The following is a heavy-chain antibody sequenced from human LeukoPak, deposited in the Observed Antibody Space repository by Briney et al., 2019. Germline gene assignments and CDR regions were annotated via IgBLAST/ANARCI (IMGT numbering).Heavy chain of an antibody. CDR3: ARLALGGAFDV. J-gene: IGHJ3*01. Sequence: SETLSLTCTVSGGSMSTYSCTWIRQPPGKGLEWIGYISNTGSTNYNASLKSRVTISVDTSKNQFSLKLTSVTAADTAVYYCARLALGGAFDVWGPGTPVTVSS. CDR2: ISNTGST. V-gene: IGHV4-59*01. D-gene: IGHD3-16*01. CDR1: GGSMSTYS.